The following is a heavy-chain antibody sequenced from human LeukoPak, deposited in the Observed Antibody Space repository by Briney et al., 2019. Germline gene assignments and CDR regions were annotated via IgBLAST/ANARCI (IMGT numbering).Heavy chain of an antibody. CDR1: GFTFSGAA. J-gene: IGHJ6*02. D-gene: IGHD1-26*01. V-gene: IGHV3-73*01. Sequence: GGSLKLSCAASGFTFSGAAIHWVRQASGKGLEWVGRIRSKTNNYATSYAASVKGRFTVSREDSKNTLHLQMNSLKTEDTAVYYCTTDPYSGSYNYYYGMDVWGQGTTVTVSS. CDR3: TTDPYSGSYNYYYGMDV. CDR2: IRSKTNNYAT.